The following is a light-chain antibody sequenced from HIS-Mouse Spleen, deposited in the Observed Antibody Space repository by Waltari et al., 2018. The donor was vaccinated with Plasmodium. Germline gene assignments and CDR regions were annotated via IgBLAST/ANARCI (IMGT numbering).Light chain of an antibody. Sequence: EIVMTQSPATLSVSPGERATLSCRARQSVSSNLAWYQQKPGQAPRLIIYGASTRATGIPARVSGSGSWTEFTLTISSLQSEDFAVYYCQQYNNWSFTFGPGTKVDIK. J-gene: IGKJ3*01. CDR1: QSVSSN. V-gene: IGKV3-15*01. CDR3: QQYNNWSFT. CDR2: GAS.